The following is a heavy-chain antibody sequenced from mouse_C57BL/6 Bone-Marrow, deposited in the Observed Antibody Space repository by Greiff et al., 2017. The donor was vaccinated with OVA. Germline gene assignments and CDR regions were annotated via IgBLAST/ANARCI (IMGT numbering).Heavy chain of an antibody. D-gene: IGHD1-1*02. CDR1: GYTFTSYW. CDR3: ARTMGLWLMDY. CDR2: IHPNSGST. Sequence: QVQLQQPGAELVKPGASVKLSCKASGYTFTSYWMHWVKQRPGQGLEWIGMIHPNSGSTNYNEKFKSKATLTVDKSSSTAYMQLSSLTSEDSAVYYCARTMGLWLMDYWGQGTSVTVSS. J-gene: IGHJ4*01. V-gene: IGHV1-64*01.